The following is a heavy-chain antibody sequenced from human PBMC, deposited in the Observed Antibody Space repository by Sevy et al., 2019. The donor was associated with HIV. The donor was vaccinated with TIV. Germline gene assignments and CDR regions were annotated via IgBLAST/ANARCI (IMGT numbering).Heavy chain of an antibody. V-gene: IGHV3-7*01. Sequence: GGSLRLSCAASGFTFATYWMTWVRQAPGKGLEWVAYIKQEGTDKNYVDSVRGRFAISRDNAKNSLYLHLSGLRAEDTAVYYCARALADWGSFHYSSWGRGTLVTVSS. CDR1: GFTFATYW. CDR3: ARALADWGSFHYSS. D-gene: IGHD3-16*02. CDR2: IKQEGTDK. J-gene: IGHJ4*02.